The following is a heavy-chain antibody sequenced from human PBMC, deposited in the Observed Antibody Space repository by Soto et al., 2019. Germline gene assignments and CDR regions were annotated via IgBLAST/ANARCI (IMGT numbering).Heavy chain of an antibody. CDR1: GYSINSDDY. Sequence: SETLSLTCTVSGYSINSDDYWGWIRQPPGKGLEWIASIYHSVSTFYNPSLRSRVTISIDTSKNQFSLRLSSVTAADTAVYYCASQGREGNWFDPWGQGTLVTVSS. CDR3: ASQGREGNWFDP. V-gene: IGHV4-38-2*02. CDR2: IYHSVST. J-gene: IGHJ5*02. D-gene: IGHD1-26*01.